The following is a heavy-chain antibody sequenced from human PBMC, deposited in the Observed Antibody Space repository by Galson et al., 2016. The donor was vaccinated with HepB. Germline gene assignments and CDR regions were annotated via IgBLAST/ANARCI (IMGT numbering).Heavy chain of an antibody. D-gene: IGHD6-13*01. J-gene: IGHJ6*02. CDR1: GYTFTSYD. CDR3: AGDLGSSWSRYYFGMDV. V-gene: IGHV1-18*01. CDR2: VSAYTGNT. Sequence: SVKVSCKASGYTFTSYDINWVRQAPGQGLEWLGRVSAYTGNTKYAQKFQGRVTMTTDTTTSTAYMELWSLRSDDTAMYYCAGDLGSSWSRYYFGMDVWGQGTTVTVSS.